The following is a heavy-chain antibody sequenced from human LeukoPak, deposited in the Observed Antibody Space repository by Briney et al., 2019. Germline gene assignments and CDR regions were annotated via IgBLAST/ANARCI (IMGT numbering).Heavy chain of an antibody. V-gene: IGHV3-23*01. CDR1: GFTFSDYA. CDR2: IRASGDRT. CDR3: AKGHMDTELVGFNH. Sequence: PGGSLRLSCAASGFTFSDYAMSWVRRAPGKGLEWVSTIRASGDRTYYADSVKGRFTISRDNSGNTLFLHMSSLRAEDTAEYYCAKGHMDTELVGFNHWGQGTLVTVSS. J-gene: IGHJ4*02. D-gene: IGHD5-18*01.